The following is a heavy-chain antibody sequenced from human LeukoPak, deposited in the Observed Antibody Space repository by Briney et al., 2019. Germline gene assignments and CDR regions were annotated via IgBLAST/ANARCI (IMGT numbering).Heavy chain of an antibody. CDR2: INHSGST. D-gene: IGHD4-23*01. V-gene: IGHV4-34*01. Sequence: SETLSLTCEVYGGSFTAYWWTWFRQSPKKGLEWIGEINHSGSTNSNPSLKSRVTISVDTSKKRLSLDLSSVTAADNGVYYCARGGHGGSDFWGQGTLVTVSS. CDR3: ARGGHGGSDF. J-gene: IGHJ4*02. CDR1: GGSFTAYW.